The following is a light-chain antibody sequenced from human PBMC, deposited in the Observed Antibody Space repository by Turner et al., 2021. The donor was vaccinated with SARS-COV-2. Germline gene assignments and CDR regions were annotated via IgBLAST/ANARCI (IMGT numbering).Light chain of an antibody. CDR3: QQYGISPGS. CDR1: QTIANNY. V-gene: IGKV3-20*01. J-gene: IGKJ1*01. CDR2: GAS. Sequence: EVVLTQSPGTLSLSPGDTATLSCRASQTIANNYLAWYQQKPGQAPRFLVYGASYRATGIPDKFSGRGSGTDFTLTISRLEPEDFAVYYCQQYGISPGSFGQGTKVEI.